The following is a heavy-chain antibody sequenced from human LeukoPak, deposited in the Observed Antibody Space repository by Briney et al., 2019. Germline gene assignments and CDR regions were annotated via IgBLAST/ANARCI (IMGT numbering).Heavy chain of an antibody. J-gene: IGHJ5*02. V-gene: IGHV3-11*01. CDR3: ARGSHGSSWYLDWFDP. Sequence: GGSLRLSCAASGFTFSDYYMSWIRQAPGKGLEWVSYISSSGSTIYYADSVKGRFTISRDNAKNSLYLRMNSLRAEDTAVYYCARGSHGSSWYLDWFDPWGQGTLVTVSS. CDR2: ISSSGSTI. CDR1: GFTFSDYY. D-gene: IGHD6-13*01.